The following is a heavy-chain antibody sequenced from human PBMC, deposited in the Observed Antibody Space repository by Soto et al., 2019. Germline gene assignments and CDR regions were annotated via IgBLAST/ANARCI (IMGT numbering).Heavy chain of an antibody. V-gene: IGHV3-30-3*01. CDR1: GFTFSSYA. CDR3: ARDLYSSSSFGGSYYFDY. J-gene: IGHJ4*02. Sequence: QVQLVESGGGVVQPGRSLRLSCAASGFTFSSYAMHWVRQAPGKGLEWVAVISYDGSNKYYAYSVKGRFTISRDNAKNTLNLQMNSLRAEDTAVYYGARDLYSSSSFGGSYYFDYWGQGTMVTFSS. CDR2: ISYDGSNK. D-gene: IGHD6-6*01.